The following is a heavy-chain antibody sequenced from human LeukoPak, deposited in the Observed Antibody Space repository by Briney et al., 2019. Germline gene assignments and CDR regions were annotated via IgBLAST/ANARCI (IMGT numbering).Heavy chain of an antibody. D-gene: IGHD4-11*01. CDR1: GLTFSSSG. Sequence: PGGSLRLSCAASGLTFSSSGMNWVRQAPGKGREWVSFIDSSSAYIYYADSVKGRFTISRDNAKNSLYLQMNSLRAEDTAVYYCARDTSQSNTVTYFDYWGQGTLVTVSS. V-gene: IGHV3-21*01. CDR2: IDSSSAYI. CDR3: ARDTSQSNTVTYFDY. J-gene: IGHJ4*02.